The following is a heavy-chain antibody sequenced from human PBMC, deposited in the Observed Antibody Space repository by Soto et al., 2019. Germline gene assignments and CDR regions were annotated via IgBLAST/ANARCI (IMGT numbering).Heavy chain of an antibody. Sequence: QVQLVESGGGVVQPGRSLRLSCAASGFTFSSYAMHWVRQAPGKGLEWVAVISYDGSNKYYADSVKGRFTISRDNSTNTLYLQMNSLRAEDTAVYYCARDGERGTVTTYPTRPDYWGQGTLVTVSS. D-gene: IGHD4-17*01. CDR2: ISYDGSNK. CDR3: ARDGERGTVTTYPTRPDY. J-gene: IGHJ4*02. V-gene: IGHV3-30-3*01. CDR1: GFTFSSYA.